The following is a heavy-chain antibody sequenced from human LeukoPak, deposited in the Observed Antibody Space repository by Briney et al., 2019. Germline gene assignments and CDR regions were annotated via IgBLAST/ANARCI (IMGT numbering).Heavy chain of an antibody. D-gene: IGHD3-3*01. J-gene: IGHJ5*02. Sequence: PGGSLRLSCAGSGFTFSSYSLIWVRQAPGKGLEWVSYISPSSTSMYYADSVKGRFTISRDNARTSLYLQMNSLSTEDTALYYCARDAASGNNWFDPWGQGTLVTVSS. CDR2: ISPSSTSM. CDR3: ARDAASGNNWFDP. V-gene: IGHV3-48*01. CDR1: GFTFSSYS.